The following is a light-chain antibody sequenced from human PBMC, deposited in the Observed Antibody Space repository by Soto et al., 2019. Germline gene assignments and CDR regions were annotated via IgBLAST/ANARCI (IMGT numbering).Light chain of an antibody. V-gene: IGKV3-20*01. CDR2: GAS. Sequence: EIVLTQSPGTLSLSPGERATLSCRASQSVSSTYLAWYQQKPGQAPRLLIYGASSRATGIPDRFSGSGSGTDFTLTISRLEPDYFVVYYCQPYGSSPRTFGQGTKVEIK. CDR1: QSVSSTY. CDR3: QPYGSSPRT. J-gene: IGKJ1*01.